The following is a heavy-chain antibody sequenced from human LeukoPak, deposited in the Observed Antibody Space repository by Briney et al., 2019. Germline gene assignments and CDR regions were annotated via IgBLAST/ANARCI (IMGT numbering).Heavy chain of an antibody. CDR1: GGSICSYC. CDR2: IYPSGST. J-gene: IGHJ4*02. V-gene: IGHV4-4*07. CDR3: ARSFYGSGNFDL. D-gene: IGHD3-10*01. Sequence: SETLSLTCSVSGGSICSYCWNWIRQPAGKGLEWIGRIYPSGSTKYNPSLKSRVTMSLDTSKILFSLKLSSVTAADMAIYYCARSFYGSGNFDLWGQEPWSPSPQ.